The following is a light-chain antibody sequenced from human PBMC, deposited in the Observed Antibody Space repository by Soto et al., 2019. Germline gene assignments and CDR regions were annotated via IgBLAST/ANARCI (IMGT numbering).Light chain of an antibody. CDR1: QSISSY. CDR3: QQTDTFPRT. Sequence: DIPMTQSPSSLSASVGDRVTITCRASQSISSYLNWYQHKPGKAPKLLIYAASSLQTGVPSRFSVSRSGTDFALTISSLQREDFATYYCQQTDTFPRTFGQGTKVEMK. V-gene: IGKV1-39*01. J-gene: IGKJ1*01. CDR2: AAS.